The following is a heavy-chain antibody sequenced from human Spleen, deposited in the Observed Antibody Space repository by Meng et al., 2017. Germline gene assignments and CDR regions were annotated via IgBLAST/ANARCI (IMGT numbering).Heavy chain of an antibody. CDR3: ATEILSGYDFFDH. CDR2: IWYDGSNK. D-gene: IGHD5-12*01. Sequence: GGSLRLSCAASGFTFSSYGMHWVRQAPGKGLEWVAVIWYDGSNKYYADSVKGRFTISRDNSKNTLYLQMSSLRAEDTAVYYCATEILSGYDFFDHWGLGTLVTVSS. V-gene: IGHV3-33*01. CDR1: GFTFSSYG. J-gene: IGHJ4*02.